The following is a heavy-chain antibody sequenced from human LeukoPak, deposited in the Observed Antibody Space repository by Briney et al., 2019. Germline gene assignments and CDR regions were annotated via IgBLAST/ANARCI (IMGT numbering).Heavy chain of an antibody. CDR3: ARVGYYDYHGPGWFDP. J-gene: IGHJ5*02. V-gene: IGHV4-59*11. CDR2: ISYSGST. D-gene: IGHD3-22*01. Sequence: SSETLSLTCTVSGVSISTHYWSWIRQPPGKGLEWIGYISYSGSTNYNPSLKSRVTISIDTSKNQFSLKVIFVTAADAAVYFCARVGYYDYHGPGWFDPWGQGTLVTVSS. CDR1: GVSISTHY.